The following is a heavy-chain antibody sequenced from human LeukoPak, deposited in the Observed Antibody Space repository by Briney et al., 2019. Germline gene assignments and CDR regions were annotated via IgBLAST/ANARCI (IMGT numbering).Heavy chain of an antibody. D-gene: IGHD1-26*01. V-gene: IGHV3-30*14. CDR2: MSYDGSSP. CDR1: GFTFSSYA. J-gene: IGHJ4*02. CDR3: ARSVGAGDYFDY. Sequence: GGSLRLSCAASGFTFSSYAMHWVRQAPGRGLEWVAIMSYDGSSPSYTDTVKGRFTISRDNSKNTLYLQMNSLRAEDTAVYYCARSVGAGDYFDYWGQGTLVTVSS.